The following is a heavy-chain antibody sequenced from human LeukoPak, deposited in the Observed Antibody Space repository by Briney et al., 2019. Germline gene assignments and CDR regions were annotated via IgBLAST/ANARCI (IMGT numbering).Heavy chain of an antibody. D-gene: IGHD1-26*01. Sequence: PGGSLRLSCAASGITGYSMHWVRQAPGKGLEWVCSISSSSNYIYCADSVKGRFTISRDNAKNSLFLQVSSLRAEDTAVYYCAKLRLLSGYYFDYWGQGTLVTVSS. J-gene: IGHJ4*02. CDR3: AKLRLLSGYYFDY. V-gene: IGHV3-21*01. CDR2: ISSSSNYI. CDR1: GITGYS.